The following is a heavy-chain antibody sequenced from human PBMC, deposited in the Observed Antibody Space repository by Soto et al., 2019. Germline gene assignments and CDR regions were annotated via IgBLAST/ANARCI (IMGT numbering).Heavy chain of an antibody. Sequence: SETLSLTCTVSGGSISSYYWSWIRQPPGKGLEWIGYIYYSGSTNYNPSLKSRVTISVDTSKNQFSLKLSSVTAADTAVYYCARGSEYSGYDLRGFDPWGQGTLVTVS. V-gene: IGHV4-59*01. CDR3: ARGSEYSGYDLRGFDP. J-gene: IGHJ5*02. CDR1: GGSISSYY. D-gene: IGHD5-12*01. CDR2: IYYSGST.